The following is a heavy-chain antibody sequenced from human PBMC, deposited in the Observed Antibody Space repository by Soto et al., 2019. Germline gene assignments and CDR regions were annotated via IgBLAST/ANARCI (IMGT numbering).Heavy chain of an antibody. Sequence: PSETLSLTCGFSVGTIRSPDWWTWVREPPGKGLEWIGEIFQSGSTNYTPSLESRVTISVDKSKNQFSLTLTSVTAADTAVYFCARGRGRYSSGWSWFDPWGQGILVTVSS. V-gene: IGHV4-4*02. J-gene: IGHJ5*02. CDR1: VGTIRSPDW. CDR2: IFQSGST. CDR3: ARGRGRYSSGWSWFDP. D-gene: IGHD6-19*01.